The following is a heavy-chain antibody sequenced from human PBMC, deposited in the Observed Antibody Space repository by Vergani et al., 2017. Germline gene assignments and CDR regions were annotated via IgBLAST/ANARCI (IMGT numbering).Heavy chain of an antibody. D-gene: IGHD3-3*01. J-gene: IGHJ4*02. Sequence: QLQLQESGPGLVKPSETLSLTCTVSGGSLSSSSYYWGWIRQPPGKGLEWIGSIYYSGSTYYNPSLKSRVTISVDTSKNQFSLKLSSVTAADTAVYYCARQGYDFWSGYSDYWGQGTLVTVSS. CDR1: GGSLSSSSYY. CDR3: ARQGYDFWSGYSDY. CDR2: IYYSGST. V-gene: IGHV4-39*01.